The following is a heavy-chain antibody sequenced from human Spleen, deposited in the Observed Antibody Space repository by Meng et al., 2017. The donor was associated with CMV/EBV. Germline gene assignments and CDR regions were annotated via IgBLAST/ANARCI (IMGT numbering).Heavy chain of an antibody. D-gene: IGHD6-6*01. V-gene: IGHV4-59*08. Sequence: GSLRLSCTVSGGSISSYYWSWIRQPPGKGLEWIGYIYYSGSTNYNPSLKSRVTISVDTSKNQFSLKLNSVTAADTAVYYCARHRQLDPFDYWGQGTLVTVSS. J-gene: IGHJ4*02. CDR3: ARHRQLDPFDY. CDR1: GGSISSYY. CDR2: IYYSGST.